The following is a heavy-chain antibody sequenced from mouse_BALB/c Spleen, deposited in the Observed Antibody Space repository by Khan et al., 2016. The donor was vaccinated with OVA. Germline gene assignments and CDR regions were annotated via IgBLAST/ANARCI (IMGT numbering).Heavy chain of an antibody. CDR1: GYTFTSYT. CDR3: VRDGAYCRNDGWLAY. V-gene: IGHV1-4*01. J-gene: IGHJ3*01. CDR2: IHPSNGYT. D-gene: IGHD2-14*01. Sequence: QVQLQQSGAELARPGASVKMSCKASGYTFTSYTIHWIKLRPGQGLEWIGYIHPSNGYTNYNQVFKDKATLTSDKSSTTAYMQLNSLTSDDSGVYNSVRDGAYCRNDGWLAYWGQGTMVTVSA.